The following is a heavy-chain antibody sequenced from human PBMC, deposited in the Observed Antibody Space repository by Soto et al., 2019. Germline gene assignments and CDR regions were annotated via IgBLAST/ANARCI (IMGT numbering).Heavy chain of an antibody. CDR3: AIKGGLYSAFDY. CDR2: ISGSGGST. Sequence: EVQLLESGGGLVQPGGSLRLSCAASGFTFSSYAMSWVRQAPGKGLEWVSAISGSGGSTYYADSVKGRFTISRDNSEITLYLQMNSLRAEDTAVYYCAIKGGLYSAFDYWGQGTLVTVSS. J-gene: IGHJ4*02. V-gene: IGHV3-23*01. CDR1: GFTFSSYA. D-gene: IGHD1-26*01.